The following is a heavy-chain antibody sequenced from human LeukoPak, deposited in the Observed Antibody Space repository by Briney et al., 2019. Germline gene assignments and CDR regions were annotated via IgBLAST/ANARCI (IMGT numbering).Heavy chain of an antibody. CDR2: INPNSGGT. J-gene: IGHJ4*02. CDR3: ARDIIGSGWYRTDY. V-gene: IGHV1-2*06. CDR1: GYTFTGYY. D-gene: IGHD6-19*01. Sequence: GASVKVSCKASGYTFTGYYMHWVRQAPGQGLEWMGRINPNSGGTNYAQKFQGRVTMTRDTSISTAYMELSRLRSDDTAVYYCARDIIGSGWYRTDYWGQGTLVTVSS.